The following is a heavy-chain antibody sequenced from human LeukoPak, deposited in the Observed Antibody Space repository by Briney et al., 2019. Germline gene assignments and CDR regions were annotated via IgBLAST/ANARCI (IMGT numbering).Heavy chain of an antibody. Sequence: ASVKVSCKASGYTFTGYYMHWVRQAPGQGLEWMGWINPNSGGTNYAQKFQGWVTMTRDTSISTAYMELSRLRSDDTAVYYCARGGRGYSSSWSGKGGMDVWGQGTTVTVSS. D-gene: IGHD6-13*01. V-gene: IGHV1-2*04. J-gene: IGHJ6*02. CDR3: ARGGRGYSSSWSGKGGMDV. CDR2: INPNSGGT. CDR1: GYTFTGYY.